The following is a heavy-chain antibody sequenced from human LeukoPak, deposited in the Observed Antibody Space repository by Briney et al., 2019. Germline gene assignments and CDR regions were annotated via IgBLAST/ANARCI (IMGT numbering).Heavy chain of an antibody. CDR2: IYYSGST. Sequence: SETLSLTCTVSGGSINSRSDYWGWIRQPPGKGLEWIVSIYYSGSTHYTPSLTSRVTMSIDTSKNQFSLRLSSVTAADTAVYYCARRPGEYGGNDFDYWGQGTLVTVSS. CDR3: ARRPGEYGGNDFDY. V-gene: IGHV4-39*01. J-gene: IGHJ4*02. CDR1: GGSINSRSDY. D-gene: IGHD4/OR15-4a*01.